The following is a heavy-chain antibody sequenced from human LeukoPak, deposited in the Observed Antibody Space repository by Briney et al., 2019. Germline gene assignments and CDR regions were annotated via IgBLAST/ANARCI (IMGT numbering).Heavy chain of an antibody. CDR3: ARVRADDYDILTGYLMEGYYFDY. CDR2: IYTSGST. Sequence: SETLSLTCAVSGGSISSYYWSWIRQPAGKGLEWIGRIYTSGSTKYNPSLKSRVTISVDTSKNQFSLKLSSVTAADTAVYYCARVRADDYDILTGYLMEGYYFDYWGQGTLVTVSS. D-gene: IGHD3-9*01. CDR1: GGSISSYY. V-gene: IGHV4-4*07. J-gene: IGHJ4*02.